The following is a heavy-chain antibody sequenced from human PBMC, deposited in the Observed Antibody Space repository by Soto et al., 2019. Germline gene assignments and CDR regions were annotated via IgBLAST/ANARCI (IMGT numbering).Heavy chain of an antibody. V-gene: IGHV1-69*01. Sequence: QEQLVQSGAEVKKPGSSVKISCKASGGSFGNSAINWVRQTPGQGLEWVGGFIPVYRTLNFAQKFQGRVTITADESTGTAYMTLISLASNDAAVYYCATGVIWIGYFTVDSWGQGTRVTVSS. CDR2: FIPVYRTL. J-gene: IGHJ4*02. D-gene: IGHD3-3*01. CDR1: GGSFGNSA. CDR3: ATGVIWIGYFTVDS.